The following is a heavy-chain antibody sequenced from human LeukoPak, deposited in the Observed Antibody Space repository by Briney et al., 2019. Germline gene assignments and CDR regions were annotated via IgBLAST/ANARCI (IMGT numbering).Heavy chain of an antibody. CDR1: GFTFSGSV. V-gene: IGHV3-73*01. D-gene: IGHD2-21*02. CDR3: TRLWGDCGGDCYSHDY. CDR2: IRSKADSYAT. J-gene: IGHJ4*02. Sequence: GGSLKLSCVASGFTFSGSVMHWVRQASGKGLEWVGRIRSKADSYATAYAASVKGRFTISRDDSKNTAYLQMNSLGTEDTAVYYCTRLWGDCGGDCYSHDYWGQGALVTVSS.